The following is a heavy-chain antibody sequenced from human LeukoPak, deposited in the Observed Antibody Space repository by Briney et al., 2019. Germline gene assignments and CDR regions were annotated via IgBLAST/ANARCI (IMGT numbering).Heavy chain of an antibody. CDR1: GGSFSGYY. CDR3: ASTYFNYYDSSGYFDY. CDR2: INHSGST. J-gene: IGHJ4*02. V-gene: IGHV4-34*01. Sequence: SETLSLTGAVYGGSFSGYYWSWIRQPPGKGLEWIGEINHSGSTNYNPSLKSRVTISVDTSKNQFSLKLSSVTAADTAVYYCASTYFNYYDSSGYFDYWGQGTLVTVSS. D-gene: IGHD3-22*01.